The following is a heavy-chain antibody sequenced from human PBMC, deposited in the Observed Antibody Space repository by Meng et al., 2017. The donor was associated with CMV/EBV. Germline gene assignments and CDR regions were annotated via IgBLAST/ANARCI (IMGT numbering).Heavy chain of an antibody. CDR2: ISAYNGNT. J-gene: IGHJ6*02. V-gene: IGHV1-18*01. CDR3: ARDKSVVGSYYYYYGMDV. D-gene: IGHD2-2*01. CDR1: GYTFTSYG. Sequence: ASVKVSCKASGYTFTSYGISWVRQAPGQGLEWMGWISAYNGNTNYAQKLQGRVTMTTDTSTSTAYMELRSLRPDDTAVYYCARDKSVVGSYYYYYGMDVWGQGTTVTVSS.